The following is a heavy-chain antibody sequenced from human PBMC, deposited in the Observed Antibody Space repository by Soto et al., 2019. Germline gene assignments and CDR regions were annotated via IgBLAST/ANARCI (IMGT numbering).Heavy chain of an antibody. D-gene: IGHD3-3*01. Sequence: SVLSLRLSCAASGFTFSNAWMSWVRQAPGKGLEWVGRIKSKTDGGTTDYAAPVKGRFTISRDDSKNTLYLQMNSLKTEDTAVYYCTTGGVERITIFGVVIFGSKALDYWGQGTLVTVSS. J-gene: IGHJ4*02. CDR1: GFTFSNAW. CDR3: TTGGVERITIFGVVIFGSKALDY. V-gene: IGHV3-15*01. CDR2: IKSKTDGGTT.